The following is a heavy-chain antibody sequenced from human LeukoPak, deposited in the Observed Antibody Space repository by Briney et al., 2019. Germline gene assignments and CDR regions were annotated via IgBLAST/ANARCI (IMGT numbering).Heavy chain of an antibody. J-gene: IGHJ6*03. Sequence: GGSLRLSCAASGFTFSSYSMNWVRQAPGKGLEWVSFISSSSSYIYYADSVKGRFTISRDNAKNSLYLQMNSLRAEDTAVYYCARLLGYCSSTSCYHYYYYYMDVWGKGTTVTVSS. CDR1: GFTFSSYS. D-gene: IGHD2-2*01. CDR2: ISSSSSYI. V-gene: IGHV3-21*01. CDR3: ARLLGYCSSTSCYHYYYYYMDV.